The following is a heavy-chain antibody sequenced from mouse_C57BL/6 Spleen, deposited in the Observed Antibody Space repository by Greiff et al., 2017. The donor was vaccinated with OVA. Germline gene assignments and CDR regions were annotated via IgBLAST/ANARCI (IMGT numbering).Heavy chain of an antibody. V-gene: IGHV1-26*01. J-gene: IGHJ3*01. CDR3: AREGDGYYPLFAY. Sequence: VQLQQSGPELVKPGASVKISCKASGYTFTDYYMNWVKQSHGKSLEWIGDINPNNGGTSYNQKFKGKATLTVDKSSSTAYMELRSLTSEDSAVYYCAREGDGYYPLFAYWGQGTLVTVSA. CDR2: INPNNGGT. D-gene: IGHD2-3*01. CDR1: GYTFTDYY.